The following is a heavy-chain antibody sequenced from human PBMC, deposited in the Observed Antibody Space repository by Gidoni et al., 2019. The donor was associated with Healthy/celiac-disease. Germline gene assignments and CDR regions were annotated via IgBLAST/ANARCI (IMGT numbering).Heavy chain of an antibody. J-gene: IGHJ4*02. CDR1: GYTFTGHY. D-gene: IGHD6-13*01. CDR2: INPNSGGT. CDR3: ARDLGGYSSSWYYFDY. Sequence: QVQLVQSGAEVKKPGASVKVSCKASGYTFTGHYMHWVRQAPGQGLEWMGWINPNSGGTNYAQKFQGWVTMTRDTSISTAYMELSRLRSDDTAVYYCARDLGGYSSSWYYFDYWGQGTLVTVSS. V-gene: IGHV1-2*04.